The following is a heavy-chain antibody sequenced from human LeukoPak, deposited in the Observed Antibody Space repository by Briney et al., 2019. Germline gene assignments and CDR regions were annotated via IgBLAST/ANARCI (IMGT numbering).Heavy chain of an antibody. CDR1: GFTFSNFA. D-gene: IGHD2-15*01. CDR3: AKDLARGFCGGGSCYPFDY. J-gene: IGHJ4*02. Sequence: PGGSLRLSCVGSGFTFSNFAMTWVRQAPGEGLEWVSTIGGGGDGTYYAVSVKGRFTISRDESKNTLYLQMSSLRAEDTAIYYCAKDLARGFCGGGSCYPFDYWGQGALVTVSS. V-gene: IGHV3-23*01. CDR2: IGGGGDGT.